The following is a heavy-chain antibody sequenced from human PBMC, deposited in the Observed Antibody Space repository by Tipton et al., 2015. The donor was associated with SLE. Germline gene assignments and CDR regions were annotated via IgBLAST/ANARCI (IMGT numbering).Heavy chain of an antibody. CDR2: INHSGIT. V-gene: IGHV4-34*01. D-gene: IGHD6-13*01. CDR3: AGAVGTAAGLGDY. J-gene: IGHJ4*02. CDR1: GGSFSGYY. Sequence: TLSLTCAVYGGSFSGYYWSWIRQPPGVGLEWIGEINHSGITNSNPSLKSRLIISVDTSKNQFSLKLSSVTAADTAVYYCAGAVGTAAGLGDYWGQGTLVTVSS.